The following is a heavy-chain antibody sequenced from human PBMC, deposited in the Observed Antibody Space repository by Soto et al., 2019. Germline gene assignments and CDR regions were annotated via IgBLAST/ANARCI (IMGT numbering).Heavy chain of an antibody. D-gene: IGHD6-13*01. CDR1: GGSVSSGGYY. V-gene: IGHV4-31*03. J-gene: IGHJ5*02. CDR3: ARAGGAGSGHDLFDP. CDR2: IHYSGST. Sequence: SETLSLTCNVSGGSVSSGGYYWSWIRQHQGKGLEWIGYIHYSGSTYYNPSLKSRVTMSIDTSKNLFSLNLSSVTAADTAVYYCARAGGAGSGHDLFDPWGQGTLVTVSS.